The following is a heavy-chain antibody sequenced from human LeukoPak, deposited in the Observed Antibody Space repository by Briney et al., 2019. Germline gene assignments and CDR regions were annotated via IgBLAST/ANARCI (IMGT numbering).Heavy chain of an antibody. Sequence: GGSLRLSCAASGFTFSSYSMNWVRQAPGKGLEWVSSISSSSSSYIYYADSVKGRFTISRDNAKNSLYLQMNSLRAEDTAVYYCARGGLSSWYNYLFIYFDYWGQGTLVTVSS. J-gene: IGHJ4*02. V-gene: IGHV3-21*01. CDR3: ARGGLSSWYNYLFIYFDY. D-gene: IGHD6-13*01. CDR2: ISSSSSSYI. CDR1: GFTFSSYS.